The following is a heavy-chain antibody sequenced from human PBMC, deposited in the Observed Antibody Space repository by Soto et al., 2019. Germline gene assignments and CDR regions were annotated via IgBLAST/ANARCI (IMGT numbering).Heavy chain of an antibody. J-gene: IGHJ1*01. D-gene: IGHD6-13*01. CDR2: INWNSGSI. Sequence: EVQLVESGGGLVQPGRSLRLSCAASGFTFDDYAMHWVRQVPGKGLEWVSGINWNSGSIGYADSVKGPFSISRDNAKISLHLQMNSLRAEDTAFYYCVKDESITWYSGHVRHWGHGTLVTVSS. V-gene: IGHV3-9*01. CDR3: VKDESITWYSGHVRH. CDR1: GFTFDDYA.